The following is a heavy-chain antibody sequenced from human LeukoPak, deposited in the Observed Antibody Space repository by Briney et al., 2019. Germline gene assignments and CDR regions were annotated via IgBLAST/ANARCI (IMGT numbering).Heavy chain of an antibody. CDR1: GLTFTSYW. D-gene: IGHD4-17*01. V-gene: IGHV3-74*01. CDR2: VEHDGSRT. Sequence: GGSLRHSCAASGLTFTSYWMHWVRQPPGKGLVWVSRVEHDGSRTAYADSVTGRFTISRDNARNMVSLQINSLRAEDTAVYYCATDLGWGQGTLVTVSS. J-gene: IGHJ4*02. CDR3: ATDLG.